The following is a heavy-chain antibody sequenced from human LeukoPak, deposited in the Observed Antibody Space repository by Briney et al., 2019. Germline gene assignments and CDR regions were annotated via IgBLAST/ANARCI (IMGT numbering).Heavy chain of an antibody. V-gene: IGHV4-30-2*01. CDR3: ARHVSSSWYSRDYWYFDL. J-gene: IGHJ2*01. Sequence: SETLSLTCAVSGGSISSGGYSWSWIRQPPGKGLEWIGYIYHSGSTYYNPSLKSRVTISVDRSKNQFSLKLSSVTAADTAVYYCARHVSSSWYSRDYWYFDLWGRGTLVTVSS. D-gene: IGHD6-13*01. CDR1: GGSISSGGYS. CDR2: IYHSGST.